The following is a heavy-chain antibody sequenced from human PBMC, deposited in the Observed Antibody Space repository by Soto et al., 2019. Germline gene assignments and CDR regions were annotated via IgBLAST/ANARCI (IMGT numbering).Heavy chain of an antibody. CDR2: IWYDGSNK. CDR3: ARELRYFVWLSPNYYMDV. J-gene: IGHJ6*03. V-gene: IGHV3-33*01. CDR1: GFTFSSYG. Sequence: QVQLLESGGGVVQPGRSLRLSCAASGFTFSSYGMHWVRQAPGKGLELVAVIWYDGSNKYYADSVKGRFTISRDNSKNTLYLQMNSLRAEDTAVYYCARELRYFVWLSPNYYMDVWGKGTTVTVSS. D-gene: IGHD3-9*01.